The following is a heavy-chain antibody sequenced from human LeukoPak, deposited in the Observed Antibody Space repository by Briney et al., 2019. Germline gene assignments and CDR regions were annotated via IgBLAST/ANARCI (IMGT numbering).Heavy chain of an antibody. CDR1: GFTFSSYA. CDR3: AKDRSSSSWSDGYDF. J-gene: IGHJ3*01. V-gene: IGHV3-30-3*01. CDR2: ISYDGSNK. Sequence: GGSLRLSCAASGFTFSSYAMHWVRQAPGKGLEWVAVISYDGSNKYYADSVKGRFTISRDNSKNTLFLQMNSLRAEDTAVYYCAKDRSSSSWSDGYDFWGQGTMVTVSS. D-gene: IGHD6-13*01.